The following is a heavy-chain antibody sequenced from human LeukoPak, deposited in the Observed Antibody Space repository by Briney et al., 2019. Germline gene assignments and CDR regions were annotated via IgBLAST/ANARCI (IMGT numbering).Heavy chain of an antibody. CDR2: ISSGGNTI. D-gene: IGHD2-15*01. Sequence: GGSLRLSCSAFGFTFSNYEMHWVRQAPGRGLEWISYISSGGNTIYYAESVKGRFTVSRDNSKNSLFLQVSGLRAEDTAVYFCARDRGHCSGTTCYFGLAWYFDLWGRGALVTVSS. V-gene: IGHV3-48*03. J-gene: IGHJ2*01. CDR3: ARDRGHCSGTTCYFGLAWYFDL. CDR1: GFTFSNYE.